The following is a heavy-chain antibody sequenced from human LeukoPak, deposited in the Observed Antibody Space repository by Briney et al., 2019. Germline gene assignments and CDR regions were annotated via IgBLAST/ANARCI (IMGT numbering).Heavy chain of an antibody. CDR3: ARGLRWLQLPHYFDY. CDR1: GFSFDDYV. D-gene: IGHD5-24*01. Sequence: GGSLRLSCAVSGFSFDDYVMHWVRQVPGKGLEWVSSISSSSSYIYYADSVKGRFTISRDNAKNSLYLQMNSLRAEDTAVYYCARGLRWLQLPHYFDYWGQGTLVTVSS. V-gene: IGHV3-21*01. CDR2: ISSSSSYI. J-gene: IGHJ4*02.